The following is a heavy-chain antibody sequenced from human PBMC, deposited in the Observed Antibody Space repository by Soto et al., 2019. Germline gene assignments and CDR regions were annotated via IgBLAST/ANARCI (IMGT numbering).Heavy chain of an antibody. J-gene: IGHJ6*02. CDR2: IYTSGST. CDR3: AREEANTYYDFWSRGYYYYGMDV. CDR1: GGSISSYY. V-gene: IGHV4-4*07. D-gene: IGHD3-3*01. Sequence: QVQLQESGPGLVKPSETLSLTCTVSGGSISSYYWSWIRQPAGKGLEWIGRIYTSGSTNYNPSLKSRVTMSVDTSKNQCSLKLSSVTAADTAVYYCAREEANTYYDFWSRGYYYYGMDVWGQGTTVTVSS.